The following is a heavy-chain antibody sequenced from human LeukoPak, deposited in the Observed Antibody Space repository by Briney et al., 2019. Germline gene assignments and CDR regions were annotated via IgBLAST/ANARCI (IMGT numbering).Heavy chain of an antibody. Sequence: ASVKVSCKASGYTFTSYGISWVRQAPGQGLEWMGWISAYNGNTNYAQKLQGRVTMTTDTSTSTAYMELRSLRSDDTAVYYCARDPTMIKIGAFDIWGQGTMVTVSS. D-gene: IGHD3-22*01. J-gene: IGHJ3*02. V-gene: IGHV1-18*01. CDR3: ARDPTMIKIGAFDI. CDR1: GYTFTSYG. CDR2: ISAYNGNT.